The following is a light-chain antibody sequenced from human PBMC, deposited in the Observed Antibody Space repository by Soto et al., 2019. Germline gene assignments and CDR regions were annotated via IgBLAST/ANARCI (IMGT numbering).Light chain of an antibody. CDR2: EVT. CDR3: SSFAGSNNRYV. J-gene: IGLJ1*01. CDR1: SSDVGGYNF. Sequence: QSVLTQPPSASGSPGQSVTISCTGTSSDVGGYNFVSWYLQHPGEAPKLIIYEVTKRPSGVPDRLSGSKSGNTASLTVSGLQTEDEADYYCSSFAGSNNRYVFGTGTKLTVL. V-gene: IGLV2-8*01.